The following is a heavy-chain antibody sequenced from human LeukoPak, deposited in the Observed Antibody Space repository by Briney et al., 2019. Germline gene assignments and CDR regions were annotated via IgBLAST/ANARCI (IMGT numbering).Heavy chain of an antibody. Sequence: PGGSLRLSCAASGFTVSSKFMAWVRQTPGKGLEWVSIIYGGESTYYADSVKGRFTISRDNSKNTLNLQMNTLKAEDAAIYYCARVMADDNGIDYWGQGILVTVSS. CDR3: ARVMADDNGIDY. CDR2: IYGGEST. J-gene: IGHJ4*02. D-gene: IGHD1-1*01. V-gene: IGHV3-66*01. CDR1: GFTVSSKF.